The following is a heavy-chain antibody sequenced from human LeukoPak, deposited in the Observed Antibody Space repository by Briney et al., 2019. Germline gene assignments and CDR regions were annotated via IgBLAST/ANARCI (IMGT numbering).Heavy chain of an antibody. CDR1: GGTFSSYA. J-gene: IGHJ4*02. Sequence: GSSVKVSCTASGGTFSSYAISWVRQAPGQGLEWMGGIIPIFGTANYAQKFQGRVTITADESTSTAYMELSSLRSEDTAVYYCARRVWAGGGPQANWGQGTLVTVSS. V-gene: IGHV1-69*01. CDR3: ARRVWAGGGPQAN. D-gene: IGHD3-16*01. CDR2: IIPIFGTA.